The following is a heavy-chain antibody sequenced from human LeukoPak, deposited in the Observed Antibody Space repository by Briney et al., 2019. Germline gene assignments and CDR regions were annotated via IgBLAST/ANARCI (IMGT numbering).Heavy chain of an antibody. D-gene: IGHD3-22*01. J-gene: IGHJ4*02. CDR2: IYSWSNT. CDR3: ARAPITPNYYDSSGYYFYFDF. Sequence: GGSLRLSCAASGFTVRSNYMSWVRRSPGKGLEWVSVIYSWSNTNYAYSVNGRFTISRYNAKTKLNLQLNSLRAEDAAVYYCARAPITPNYYDSSGYYFYFDFWGQGTLVTVSS. V-gene: IGHV3-53*01. CDR1: GFTVRSNY.